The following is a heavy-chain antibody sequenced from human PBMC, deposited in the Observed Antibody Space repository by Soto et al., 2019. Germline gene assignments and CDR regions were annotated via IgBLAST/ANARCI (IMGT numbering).Heavy chain of an antibody. CDR2: ISGSGGST. CDR1: GFTFSSYA. Sequence: GGSLSLSCAASGFTFSSYAMSWVRQAPGKGLEWVSAISGSGGSTYYADSVKGQFTISRDNSKSTLYLQMNSLRAEDTAVYYCAKAYFVWSSEQPYYFDYWGQGTLVTVSS. V-gene: IGHV3-23*01. J-gene: IGHJ4*02. CDR3: AKAYFVWSSEQPYYFDY. D-gene: IGHD3-16*01.